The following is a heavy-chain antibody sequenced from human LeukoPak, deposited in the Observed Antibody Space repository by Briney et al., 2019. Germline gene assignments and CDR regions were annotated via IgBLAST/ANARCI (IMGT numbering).Heavy chain of an antibody. V-gene: IGHV3-9*01. D-gene: IGHD6-13*01. Sequence: GGSLRLSCAASGFTFDDYAMHWVRQAPGKGLEWVSGISWNSGSIGYADSVKGRFTISRDNAKNSLYLQMNSLSAEDTALYYCAKDGYSSSWGAEYFQHWGQGTLVTVSS. CDR3: AKDGYSSSWGAEYFQH. J-gene: IGHJ1*01. CDR2: ISWNSGSI. CDR1: GFTFDDYA.